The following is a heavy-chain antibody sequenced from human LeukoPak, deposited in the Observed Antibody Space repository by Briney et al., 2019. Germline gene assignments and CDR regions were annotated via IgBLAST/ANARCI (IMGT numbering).Heavy chain of an antibody. Sequence: GGSLRLSCAASGFTFSSYWMSWVRQAPGKGLEWVALIKSDGSEKYYVDSVKGRFTISRDNAKNSLYLPMNSLRAEDTAVYYCARNSRYSFDIWGQGTMVTVSS. CDR2: IKSDGSEK. CDR1: GFTFSSYW. V-gene: IGHV3-7*04. D-gene: IGHD4-11*01. CDR3: ARNSRYSFDI. J-gene: IGHJ3*02.